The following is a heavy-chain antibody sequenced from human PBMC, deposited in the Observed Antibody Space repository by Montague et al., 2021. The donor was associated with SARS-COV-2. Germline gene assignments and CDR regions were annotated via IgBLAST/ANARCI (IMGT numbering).Heavy chain of an antibody. CDR3: AHRLPAVAAFDY. CDR1: GFSLSTRTVG. V-gene: IGHV2-5*02. D-gene: IGHD6-6*01. Sequence: PALAKPTQTLTLTCTLSGFSLSTRTVGVGWIRQPPGKALEWLALIYWDDDKRYSPSLKSRLTITKVTSKNQVVLTMTNMDPVDTATYYCAHRLPAVAAFDYWGQGTLVTVSS. CDR2: IYWDDDK. J-gene: IGHJ4*02.